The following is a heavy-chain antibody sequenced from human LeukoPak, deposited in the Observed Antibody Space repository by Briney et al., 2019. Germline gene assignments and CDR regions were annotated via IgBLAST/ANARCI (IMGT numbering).Heavy chain of an antibody. J-gene: IGHJ4*02. V-gene: IGHV3-7*01. Sequence: PGGSLRLSCAASGFTFSSYWMSWVRQAPGKGLEWVANIKQDGSERNYVDSVKGRFTISRDNAKNSLFLQMNSLRAEDTAVYYCARVGDSSLDYWGQGTLVTVSS. CDR1: GFTFSSYW. CDR2: IKQDGSER. CDR3: ARVGDSSLDY. D-gene: IGHD3-22*01.